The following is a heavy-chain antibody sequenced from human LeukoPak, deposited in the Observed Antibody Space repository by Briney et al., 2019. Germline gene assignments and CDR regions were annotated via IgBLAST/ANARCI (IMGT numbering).Heavy chain of an antibody. CDR1: GFTFSRYW. J-gene: IGHJ4*02. V-gene: IGHV3-74*01. CDR2: INHDGSAA. D-gene: IGHD6-19*01. Sequence: PGVSLRLSCAASGFTFSRYWMHWVRQAPGKGLVWVSRINHDGSAATYADSVEGRFTISRDNAKNTLYLQMNSLRAEDTAIYYCTRAEIAVAGPLDYWGQGTLVTVSS. CDR3: TRAEIAVAGPLDY.